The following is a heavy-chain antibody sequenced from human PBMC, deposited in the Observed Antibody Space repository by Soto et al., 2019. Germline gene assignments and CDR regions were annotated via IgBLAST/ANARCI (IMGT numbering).Heavy chain of an antibody. D-gene: IGHD3-22*01. Sequence: ASVKVSCKASGYTFTSYYMHWVRQAPGQGLEWMGIINPSGGSTSYAQKFQGRVTMTRDTSTSTVYMELSSLRSEDTAVYYCARNLGNCYDSSGCPDYWGQGTLVTVSS. J-gene: IGHJ4*02. V-gene: IGHV1-46*01. CDR3: ARNLGNCYDSSGCPDY. CDR1: GYTFTSYY. CDR2: INPSGGST.